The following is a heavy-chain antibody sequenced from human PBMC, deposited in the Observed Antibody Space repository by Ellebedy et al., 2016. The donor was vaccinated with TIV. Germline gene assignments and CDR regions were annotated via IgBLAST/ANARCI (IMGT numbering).Heavy chain of an antibody. V-gene: IGHV3-21*01. J-gene: IGHJ2*01. CDR2: ISGSSTYI. Sequence: GESLKISCAASGFTFSSYTMNWVRQAPGKGLEWVSSISGSSTYIYYADSVKGRFAISRDNAKNSLYLQMNSLRAEETAVYYCARKVPAPTTVPPNWYFDLWGRGTLVTVSS. CDR1: GFTFSSYT. D-gene: IGHD4-17*01. CDR3: ARKVPAPTTVPPNWYFDL.